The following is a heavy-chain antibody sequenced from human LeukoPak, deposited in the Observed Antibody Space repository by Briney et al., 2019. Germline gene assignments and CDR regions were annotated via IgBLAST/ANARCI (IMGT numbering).Heavy chain of an antibody. D-gene: IGHD3-10*01. Sequence: SETLSLTCAVYGGSFSGYYWSWIRQPPGKGLEWIGEINHSGSTNYNPFLKSRVTISVDTSKNQFSLKLSSVTAADTAVYYCARDPYYGSGSYSFDYWGQGTLVTVSS. CDR3: ARDPYYGSGSYSFDY. CDR2: INHSGST. CDR1: GGSFSGYY. V-gene: IGHV4-34*01. J-gene: IGHJ4*02.